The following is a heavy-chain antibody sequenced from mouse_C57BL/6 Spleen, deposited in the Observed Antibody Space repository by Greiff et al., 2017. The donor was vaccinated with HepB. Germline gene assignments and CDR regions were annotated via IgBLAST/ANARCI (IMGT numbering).Heavy chain of an antibody. CDR3: ARRVRYGNYDYAMDY. V-gene: IGHV8-12*01. CDR1: GFSLSTSGMG. CDR2: IYWDDDK. J-gene: IGHJ4*01. D-gene: IGHD2-1*01. Sequence: QVTLKECGPGILQSSQTLSLTCSFSGFSLSTSGMGVSWIRQPSGKGLEWLAHIYWDDDKRYNPSLKSRLTISKDTSRNQVFLKITSVDTADTATYYCARRVRYGNYDYAMDYWGQGTSVTVSS.